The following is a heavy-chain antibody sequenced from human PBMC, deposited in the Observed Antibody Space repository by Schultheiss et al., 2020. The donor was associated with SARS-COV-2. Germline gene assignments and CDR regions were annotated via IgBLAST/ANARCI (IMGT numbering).Heavy chain of an antibody. CDR1: GGSISSGGYY. Sequence: SQTLSLTCTVSGGSISSGGYYWSWIRQHPGKGLEWIGYIYYSGSTYYNPSLKSRVTISVDTSKNQFSLKLSSVTAADTAVYYCARDDSSSWANWFDPWGQGTLVTVSS. CDR2: IYYSGST. V-gene: IGHV4-31*03. J-gene: IGHJ5*02. D-gene: IGHD6-13*01. CDR3: ARDDSSSWANWFDP.